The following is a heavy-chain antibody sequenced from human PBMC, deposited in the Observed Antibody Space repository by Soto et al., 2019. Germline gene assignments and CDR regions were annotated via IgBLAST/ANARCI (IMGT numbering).Heavy chain of an antibody. J-gene: IGHJ4*02. CDR2: INQSGST. D-gene: IGHD3-10*01. CDR1: GGSFSDYY. Sequence: SETLSLTCVVYGGSFSDYYGSWIRQSPGKGLEWIGEINQSGSTNYNPSLKSRVTMSVDMSKNQFSLKLSSVTAADTAVYYCARAIGWFGELLGGYYFDYWGQGTLVTVS. CDR3: ARAIGWFGELLGGYYFDY. V-gene: IGHV4-34*01.